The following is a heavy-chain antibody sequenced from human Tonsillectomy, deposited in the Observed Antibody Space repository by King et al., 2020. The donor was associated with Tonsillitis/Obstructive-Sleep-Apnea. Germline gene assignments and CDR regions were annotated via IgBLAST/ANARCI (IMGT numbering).Heavy chain of an antibody. J-gene: IGHJ4*02. V-gene: IGHV3-23*04. Sequence: VQLVESGEGLVQPGGSLRLSCAASGFNFSSYAITWVRQAPGKGLEWVSTISGSGGSTYYADSVKGRFTISRDNSKNTLYLQMNSLRAEDTAVYYCAKDQVDDFWSAYYLPFDYWGQGTLVTVSS. D-gene: IGHD3-3*01. CDR2: ISGSGGST. CDR1: GFNFSSYA. CDR3: AKDQVDDFWSAYYLPFDY.